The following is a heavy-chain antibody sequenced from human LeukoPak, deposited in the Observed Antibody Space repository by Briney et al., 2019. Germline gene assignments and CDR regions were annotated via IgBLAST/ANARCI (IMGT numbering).Heavy chain of an antibody. CDR3: EREMGPLDY. CDR2: ISYDGSNK. Sequence: GRSLRLSCAASGFTFSSYAMHWVRQAPGKGLEWVAVISYDGSNKYYADSVKGRFTISRDNSKNTLYLQMNSLRAEDTGVYYCEREMGPLDYWGQGTLVTVSS. D-gene: IGHD3-16*01. J-gene: IGHJ4*02. V-gene: IGHV3-30*04. CDR1: GFTFSSYA.